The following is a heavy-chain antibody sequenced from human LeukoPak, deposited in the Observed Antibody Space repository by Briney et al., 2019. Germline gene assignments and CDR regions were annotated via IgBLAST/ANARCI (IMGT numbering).Heavy chain of an antibody. CDR1: GFTFTTYS. J-gene: IGHJ4*02. CDR2: ISNSGGST. Sequence: PGGSLRLSCAAFGFTFTTYSLTWVRQAPGKGLEWVSAISNSGGSTHYADSVKGRFTISRDNSKSTLYLQMSSLRAEDTAVYYCAKIGFPTTVLTPGTVWWGQGTLVTVSS. CDR3: AKIGFPTTVLTPGTVW. V-gene: IGHV3-23*01. D-gene: IGHD4-23*01.